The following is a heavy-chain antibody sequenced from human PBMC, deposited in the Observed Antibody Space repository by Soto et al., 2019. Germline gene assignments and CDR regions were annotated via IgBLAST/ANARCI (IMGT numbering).Heavy chain of an antibody. V-gene: IGHV3-30*18. CDR1: GFTFSSYG. D-gene: IGHD4-17*01. J-gene: IGHJ4*02. CDR3: AKRGTTVTTGSFDY. CDR2: ISYDGSNK. Sequence: QVQLVESGGGVVQPGRSLRLSCAASGFTFSSYGMHWVRQAPGKGLEWVAVISYDGSNKYYADSVKGRFTISRDNSKNTLYLQMNSLRAEDTAVYYCAKRGTTVTTGSFDYWGQGTLVTVSS.